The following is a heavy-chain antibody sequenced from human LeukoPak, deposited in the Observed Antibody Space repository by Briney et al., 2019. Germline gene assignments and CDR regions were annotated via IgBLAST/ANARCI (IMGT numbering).Heavy chain of an antibody. CDR1: GFTFDDYA. CDR2: ISWNSGSI. V-gene: IGHV3-9*01. CDR3: GKGYGSGLPYGMDV. D-gene: IGHD4-17*01. J-gene: IGHJ6*02. Sequence: SLRLSCAASGFTFDDYAMHWVRQAPGKGLEWVSGISWNSGSIAYADSVKGRFTISRDNAMNSLYLQMNSLRPEDTALYYCGKGYGSGLPYGMDVWGQGTTVTVSS.